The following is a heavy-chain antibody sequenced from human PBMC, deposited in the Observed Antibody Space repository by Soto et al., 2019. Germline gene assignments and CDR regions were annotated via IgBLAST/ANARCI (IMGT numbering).Heavy chain of an antibody. J-gene: IGHJ6*02. CDR2: IDWDDDK. V-gene: IGHV2-70*01. Sequence: GSGPTLVNPTQTLTLTCTFSGFSLSTSGVGVGWIRQPPGKALEWLALIDWDDDKYYSTSLKTRLTISKDTSKNQVVLTMTNMDPVDTATYFCARVRTYYYDSSDPSLGMDVWGQGTTVTVSS. CDR3: ARVRTYYYDSSDPSLGMDV. CDR1: GFSLSTSGVG. D-gene: IGHD3-22*01.